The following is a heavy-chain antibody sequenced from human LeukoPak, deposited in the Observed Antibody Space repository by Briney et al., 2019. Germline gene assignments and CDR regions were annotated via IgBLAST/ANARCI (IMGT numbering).Heavy chain of an antibody. V-gene: IGHV3-23*01. D-gene: IGHD4-17*01. CDR3: AKEYGDYGPDWFEP. J-gene: IGHJ5*02. CDR2: ISASGGNT. Sequence: GASLRLSCAASGFTFSNYAMNWVRQAPGKGLEWVSGISASGGNTYYADSVKGRFTISRDNSKNTLYLQMHSLRAEDTAVYYCAKEYGDYGPDWFEPWGQGNLVTVSS. CDR1: GFTFSNYA.